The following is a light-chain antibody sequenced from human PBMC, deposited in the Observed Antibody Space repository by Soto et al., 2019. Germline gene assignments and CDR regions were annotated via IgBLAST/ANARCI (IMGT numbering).Light chain of an antibody. CDR2: GAT. CDR3: QQYNDWPPLT. V-gene: IGKV3-15*01. CDR1: QSVNSN. Sequence: EIVMTQSPVTLSVSPGERATLSCRASQSVNSNLAWYQQKPGQAPRLLVYGATTRATGIPARFSGSGSGTEFTLTISSLQSEDFAVYYCQQYNDWPPLTFGGGTK. J-gene: IGKJ4*01.